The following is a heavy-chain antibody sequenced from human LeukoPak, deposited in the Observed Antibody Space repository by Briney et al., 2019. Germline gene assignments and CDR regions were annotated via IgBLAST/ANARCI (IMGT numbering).Heavy chain of an antibody. V-gene: IGHV3-48*01. Sequence: GGSLRLSCAASGFIFSSYSMNWVRQAPGKGLEWVSYISRSSSTIYHADSVKGRFTISRDNAKNSLYLQMNSLRAEDTAVYYCARDPYSSSAFDIWGQGTMVTVSS. J-gene: IGHJ3*02. CDR3: ARDPYSSSAFDI. CDR2: ISRSSSTI. D-gene: IGHD6-6*01. CDR1: GFIFSSYS.